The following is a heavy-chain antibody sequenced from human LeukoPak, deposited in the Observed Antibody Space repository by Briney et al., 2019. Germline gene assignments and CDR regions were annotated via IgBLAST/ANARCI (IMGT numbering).Heavy chain of an antibody. CDR1: EFSVGSNY. CDR2: IYSGGST. J-gene: IGHJ5*02. CDR3: AKDRARGSGYDLNWFDP. Sequence: GGSLRLSCAASEFSVGSNYMTWVRQAPGKGLEWVSLIYSGGSTYYADSVKGRFTISRDNSKNTLYLQMNSLRAEDTAVYYCAKDRARGSGYDLNWFDPWGQGTLVTVSS. V-gene: IGHV3-66*01. D-gene: IGHD5-12*01.